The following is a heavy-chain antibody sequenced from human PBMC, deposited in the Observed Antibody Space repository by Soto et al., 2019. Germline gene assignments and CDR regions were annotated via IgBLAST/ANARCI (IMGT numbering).Heavy chain of an antibody. V-gene: IGHV5-51*01. CDR2: IYPGDSDT. CDR3: AKSIGMATIIPFNY. D-gene: IGHD5-12*01. Sequence: PGESLKISCKGSRYSFASYCIGLVRLMPGKGLEWMGIIYPGDSDTRYSPSFQGQVTISADKSISTAYLQWSSLRASDTAMYYYAKSIGMATIIPFNYWGQGTLVTVSS. CDR1: RYSFASYC. J-gene: IGHJ4*02.